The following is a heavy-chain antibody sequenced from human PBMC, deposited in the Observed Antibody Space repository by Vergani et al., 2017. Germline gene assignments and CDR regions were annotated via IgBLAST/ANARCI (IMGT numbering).Heavy chain of an antibody. CDR1: GYTFTSYD. CDR2: MNPNRGNT. V-gene: IGHV1-8*01. D-gene: IGHD1-26*01. CDR3: ARGPSGSSYYYYYYGMDV. Sequence: QVQLVQSGAEVKKPGASVKVSCKASGYTFTSYDINWVRQATGQGLEWMGGMNPNRGNTGYAQKFQGRVTMTRKTSISTAYMELSSLRSEDTAVYYCARGPSGSSYYYYYYGMDVWGQGTTVTVSS. J-gene: IGHJ6*02.